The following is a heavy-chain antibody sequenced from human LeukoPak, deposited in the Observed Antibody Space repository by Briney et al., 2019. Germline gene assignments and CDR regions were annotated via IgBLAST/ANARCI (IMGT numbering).Heavy chain of an antibody. D-gene: IGHD6-19*01. Sequence: ASVKVSCKASGYTFTNYGISWVRQAPGQGLEWMGWINAGNGNTKYSQKFQGRVTITRDTSASTAYMELSSLRSEDTAVYYCARARSSGWYGGAFDIWGQGTMVTVSS. CDR1: GYTFTNYG. CDR3: ARARSSGWYGGAFDI. J-gene: IGHJ3*02. CDR2: INAGNGNT. V-gene: IGHV1-3*01.